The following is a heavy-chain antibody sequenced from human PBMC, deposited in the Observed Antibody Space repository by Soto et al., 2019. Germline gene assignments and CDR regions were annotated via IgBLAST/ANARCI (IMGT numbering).Heavy chain of an antibody. V-gene: IGHV3-15*07. J-gene: IGHJ4*02. Sequence: EVQLVESGGGLVKPGGSLRLSCAASGFTFSNAWMNWVRQAPGKGLEWVGRIKSKTDGGTKDYAAPVKGRFTISKDDSQNTLYLQKNSLKTEDTAVYYCTTLPPAHYVFLWFGEETTDYWGQGPLVTVSS. CDR3: TTLPPAHYVFLWFGEETTDY. CDR2: IKSKTDGGTK. CDR1: GFTFSNAW. D-gene: IGHD3-10*01.